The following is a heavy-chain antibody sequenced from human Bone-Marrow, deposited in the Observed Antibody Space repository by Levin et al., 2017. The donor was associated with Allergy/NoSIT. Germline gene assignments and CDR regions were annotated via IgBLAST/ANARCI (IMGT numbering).Heavy chain of an antibody. CDR1: GFSFSDYW. Sequence: GGSLRLSCVMSGFSFSDYWMSWVRQTPGRGPEWVANIKGDGSEAYYVDSVKGRFIISRDNDKSSLYLQMNSLRFDDTAVYSCARMTGYEERFDPWGQGTLVTVSS. J-gene: IGHJ5*02. CDR3: ARMTGYEERFDP. CDR2: IKGDGSEA. D-gene: IGHD3-9*01. V-gene: IGHV3-7*01.